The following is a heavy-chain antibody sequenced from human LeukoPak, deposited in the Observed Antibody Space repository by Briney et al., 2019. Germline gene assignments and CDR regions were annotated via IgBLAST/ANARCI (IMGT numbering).Heavy chain of an antibody. J-gene: IGHJ4*02. CDR1: GYTFTGYY. CDR3: ARDRYYDILTGHDY. D-gene: IGHD3-9*01. V-gene: IGHV1-18*04. CDR2: ISAYNGNT. Sequence: GASVKVSCKASGYTFTGYYMHWVRQAPGQGLEWMGWISAYNGNTNYAQKLQGRVTMTTDTSTSTAYMELRSLRSDDTAVYYCARDRYYDILTGHDYWGQGTLVTVSS.